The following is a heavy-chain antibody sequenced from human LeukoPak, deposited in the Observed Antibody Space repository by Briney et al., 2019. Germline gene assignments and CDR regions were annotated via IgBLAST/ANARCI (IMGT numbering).Heavy chain of an antibody. CDR2: IYSGGST. Sequence: GSPRLSCAASGFTVSSNYMSWVGQAPGRGLEWVSVIYSGGSTYYADSVKGRFTISRHNSNNTLYLQMNSLRAEDTAVYYCARDGGSGSCQEYIWGQGTMVTVSS. CDR1: GFTVSSNY. D-gene: IGHD1-26*01. CDR3: ARDGGSGSCQEYI. J-gene: IGHJ3*02. V-gene: IGHV3-53*04.